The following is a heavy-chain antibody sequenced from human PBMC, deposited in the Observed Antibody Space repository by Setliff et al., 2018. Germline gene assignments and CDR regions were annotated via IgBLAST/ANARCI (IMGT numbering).Heavy chain of an antibody. D-gene: IGHD3-22*01. V-gene: IGHV4-31*03. CDR2: IYYTGST. CDR1: GGSISSGGYY. CDR3: ARDGSYYDRGGNRTWFFDL. J-gene: IGHJ2*01. Sequence: SETLSLTCTVSGGSISSGGYYWSWFRQLPGKGLEWIGYIYYTGSTHYNPSLKSRLTMSVDTSKNQFSLNLKSVTAADTAVYFCARDGSYYDRGGNRTWFFDLWGRGTLVTVSS.